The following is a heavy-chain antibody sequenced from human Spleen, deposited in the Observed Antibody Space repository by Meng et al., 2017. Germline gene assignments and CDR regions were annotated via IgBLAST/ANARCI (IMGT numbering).Heavy chain of an antibody. J-gene: IGHJ4*02. CDR2: IAHGGST. D-gene: IGHD3-9*01. CDR3: ASSLLTGPY. Sequence: QVRRLGWGPGRLEPPGTSSLTGVVSGAFISSSSSWTWVRQPPGKGLEGIGEIAHGGSTNYSPSLKSPVTISVATSNKQLSLRLSAVTAADTAVYYCASSLLTGPYWGQGTLVTVSS. CDR1: GAFISSSSS. V-gene: IGHV4-4*03.